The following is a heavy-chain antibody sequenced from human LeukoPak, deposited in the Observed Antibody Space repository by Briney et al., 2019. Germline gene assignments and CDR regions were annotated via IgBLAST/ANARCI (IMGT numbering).Heavy chain of an antibody. V-gene: IGHV3-33*08. J-gene: IGHJ4*02. CDR3: ARDLSSSGWYQSLVGY. CDR2: IWYDGSNK. D-gene: IGHD6-19*01. CDR1: GFTFSSYW. Sequence: GGSLRLSCAASGFTFSSYWMHWVRQAPGKGLEWVAVIWYDGSNKYYADSVKGRFTISRDNSKNTLYLQMNSLRAEDTAVYYCARDLSSSGWYQSLVGYWGQGTLVTVSS.